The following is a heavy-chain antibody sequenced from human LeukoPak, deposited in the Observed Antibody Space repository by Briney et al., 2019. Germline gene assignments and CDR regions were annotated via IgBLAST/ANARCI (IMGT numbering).Heavy chain of an antibody. J-gene: IGHJ4*02. D-gene: IGHD3-10*02. Sequence: SQTLSLTCAVSGGSISSGGYSWSWIRQPPGKGLEWIGYIYHSGSTYYNPSLRSRVTISVDRSKNQFSLKLSSVTAADTAVYYCARGMVGEFFYYFDYWGQGTLVTVSS. CDR2: IYHSGST. CDR3: ARGMVGEFFYYFDY. CDR1: GGSISSGGYS. V-gene: IGHV4-30-2*01.